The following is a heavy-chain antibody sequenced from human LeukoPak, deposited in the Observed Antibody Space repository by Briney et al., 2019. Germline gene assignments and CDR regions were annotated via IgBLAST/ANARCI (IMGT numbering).Heavy chain of an antibody. CDR3: ARAEERSAAAKLFDY. Sequence: SQTLSLTCTVSGGSISSGGYYWSWIRQHPGKGLEWIGYIYYSGSTYYNPSLKSRVTISVDTSKNQFSLKLSSVTAADTAVYYCARAEERSAAAKLFDYWGQGTLVTVSS. V-gene: IGHV4-31*03. CDR1: GGSISSGGYY. CDR2: IYYSGST. D-gene: IGHD2-2*01. J-gene: IGHJ4*02.